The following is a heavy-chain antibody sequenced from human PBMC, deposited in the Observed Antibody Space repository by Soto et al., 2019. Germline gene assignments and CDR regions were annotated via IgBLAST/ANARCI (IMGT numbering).Heavy chain of an antibody. CDR3: ARGALNWFDP. V-gene: IGHV4-59*01. J-gene: IGHJ5*02. CDR1: CGSISDSY. CDR2: IYYTGTT. Sequence: LSLTCTVSCGSISDSYWSWIRQPPGKGLEWIGYIYYTGTTNYNPSLKSRVTFSVDTSKNQFSLKLNSVTAADTALYYCARGALNWFDPWGQGTLVTVSS.